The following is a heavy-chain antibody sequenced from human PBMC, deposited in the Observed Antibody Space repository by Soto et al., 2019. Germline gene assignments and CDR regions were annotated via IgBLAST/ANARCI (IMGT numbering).Heavy chain of an antibody. CDR2: IYHSGST. V-gene: IGHV4-30-2*01. CDR1: GGSISSGGYS. J-gene: IGHJ3*02. D-gene: IGHD3-9*01. Sequence: QPQLQESGSGLVKPSQTLSLTCAVSGGSISSGGYSWSWIRQPPGKGLEWIGYIYHSGSTYYNPSLKSRVTISVDRSKNQFSLKLSSVTAADTAVYYCARAPQILTGYYPDAFDIWGQGTMVTVSS. CDR3: ARAPQILTGYYPDAFDI.